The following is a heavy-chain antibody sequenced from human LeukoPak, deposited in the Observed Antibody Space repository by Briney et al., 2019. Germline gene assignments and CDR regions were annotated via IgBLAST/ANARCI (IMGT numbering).Heavy chain of an antibody. CDR3: AREYSSSGYYYGMDV. Sequence: GRSLRLSCAASGFTFSSYGMHWVRQAPGKGLEWVAVIWYDGSNKYYADSVKGQFTISRDNSKNTLYLQMNSLRAEDTAVYYCAREYSSSGYYYGMDVWGQGTTVTVSS. V-gene: IGHV3-33*01. CDR1: GFTFSSYG. D-gene: IGHD6-6*01. CDR2: IWYDGSNK. J-gene: IGHJ6*02.